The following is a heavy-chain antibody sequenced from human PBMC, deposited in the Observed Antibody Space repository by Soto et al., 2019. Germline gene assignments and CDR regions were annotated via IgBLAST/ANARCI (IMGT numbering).Heavy chain of an antibody. CDR3: ARQVAIFWNWFDP. Sequence: ASVKFSCRASGYTFTSYGISWVRQAPGQGLEWMGWISAYNGNTNYAQKLQGRVTMTTDTSTSTAYMELRSLRSDDTAVYYCARQVAIFWNWFDPWGQGTLVTVSS. V-gene: IGHV1-18*01. CDR2: ISAYNGNT. D-gene: IGHD3-9*01. J-gene: IGHJ5*02. CDR1: GYTFTSYG.